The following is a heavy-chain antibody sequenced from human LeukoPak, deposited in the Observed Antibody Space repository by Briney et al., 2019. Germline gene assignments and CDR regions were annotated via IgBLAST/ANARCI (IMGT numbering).Heavy chain of an antibody. J-gene: IGHJ3*02. D-gene: IGHD4-17*01. CDR1: GYRLTSHW. CDR2: IYPADSDT. Sequence: GESLKISCKGSGYRLTSHWIAWVRQMPGIGLEWMGIIYPADSDTRYSPSFQGRVNISADRSISTAYLQWSSLKAADTAIYYCARHQGLRDAFDIWGQGTMVTVSS. CDR3: ARHQGLRDAFDI. V-gene: IGHV5-51*01.